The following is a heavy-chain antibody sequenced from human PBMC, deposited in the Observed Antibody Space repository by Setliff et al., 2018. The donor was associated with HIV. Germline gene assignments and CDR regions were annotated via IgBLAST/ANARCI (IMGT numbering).Heavy chain of an antibody. CDR3: ARLPARITTAGYYYYYVDI. CDR1: GGSISSTSYY. CDR2: IFDSGST. J-gene: IGHJ6*03. D-gene: IGHD6-25*01. Sequence: SSETLSLTCTVSGGSISSTSYYWGWIRQPPGKGLEWIGIIFDSGSTYYNPSLGGRVTISVDPSKSQFSLRLSSVTAADTAVYFCARLPARITTAGYYYYYVDIWGKGTTVTVSS. V-gene: IGHV4-39*01.